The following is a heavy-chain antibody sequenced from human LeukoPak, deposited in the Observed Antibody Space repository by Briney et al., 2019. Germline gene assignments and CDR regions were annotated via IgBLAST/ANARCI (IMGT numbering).Heavy chain of an antibody. CDR1: GFTFSSYA. J-gene: IGHJ4*02. CDR3: ARVTGYYDSSGYIDY. D-gene: IGHD3-22*01. Sequence: PGGSLRLSCAASGFTFSSYAMHWVRQAPGKGLEYVSAISSNGGSTYYANSVKGRFTISRDNSKNTLYLQMGSLRAEDMAVYYCARVTGYYDSSGYIDYWGQGTLVTVSS. CDR2: ISSNGGST. V-gene: IGHV3-64*01.